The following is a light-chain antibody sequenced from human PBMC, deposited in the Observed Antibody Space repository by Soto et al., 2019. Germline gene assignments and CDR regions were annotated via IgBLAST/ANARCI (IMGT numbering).Light chain of an antibody. Sequence: ETLLTQSPATLSVSPGERATLSCRASQSISNFLAWYQQKPGQAPRLLVYSASNRATGIPDRFSGSGSGTEFTLTISRLQSEDFAVYYCLQYNNWPPATFGQGTRLEIK. CDR1: QSISNF. V-gene: IGKV3-15*01. CDR2: SAS. J-gene: IGKJ5*01. CDR3: LQYNNWPPAT.